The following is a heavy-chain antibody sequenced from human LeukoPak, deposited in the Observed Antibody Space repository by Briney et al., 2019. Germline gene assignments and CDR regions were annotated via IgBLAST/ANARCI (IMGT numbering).Heavy chain of an antibody. D-gene: IGHD6-13*01. V-gene: IGHV1-24*01. CDR3: ATVGVGIAAAVEMARDLDI. J-gene: IGHJ3*02. CDR1: GYTLTELS. CDR2: FDPEDGET. Sequence: GASVKVSCKVSGYTLTELSMHWVRQAPGKGLEWMGGFDPEDGETIYAQKFQGRVTMTEDTSTDTAYMELSSLRSEDTAVYYCATVGVGIAAAVEMARDLDIWGQGTMVTVSS.